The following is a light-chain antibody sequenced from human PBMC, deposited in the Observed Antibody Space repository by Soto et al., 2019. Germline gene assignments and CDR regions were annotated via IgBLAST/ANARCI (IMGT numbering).Light chain of an antibody. J-gene: IGKJ5*01. Sequence: EIVLTQSPGTLSLSPGERATLSCRSSQSVSSSFLAWYQQKVGQAPRLLIYGASSRATGIPDRFSGSGSGTDCTLTISRLEPEDVAVYYCQQYGSSPRTLGQGTRLEI. CDR3: QQYGSSPRT. V-gene: IGKV3-20*01. CDR2: GAS. CDR1: QSVSSSF.